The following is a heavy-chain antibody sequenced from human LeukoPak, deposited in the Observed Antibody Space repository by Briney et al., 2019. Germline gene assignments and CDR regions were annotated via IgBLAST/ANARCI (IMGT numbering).Heavy chain of an antibody. CDR2: INHSGSS. CDR3: ARGKGLVHYYYYGMDV. J-gene: IGHJ6*02. V-gene: IGHV4-34*01. CDR1: GEPLSGYY. Sequence: SETLSLTCAVYGEPLSGYYWSWIRQPPGKGLEWIGEINHSGSSNYNPSLKSRITISVDTSKNQFSLKLTSVTAADTAVYYCARGKGLVHYYYYGMDVWGQGTTVTVSS. D-gene: IGHD6-19*01.